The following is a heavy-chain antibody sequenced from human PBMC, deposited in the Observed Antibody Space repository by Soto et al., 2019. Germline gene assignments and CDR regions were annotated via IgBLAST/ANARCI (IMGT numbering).Heavy chain of an antibody. CDR2: VNHSGST. CDR1: GGSFSGYY. CDR3: GRLEGLATISYYFDY. V-gene: IGHV4-34*01. Sequence: SETLSLTCAVYGGSFSGYYWSWIRQPPGKGLEWIGEVNHSGSTNYNPSLKSRVTISVDKSKNQFSLKLMPLSAADTAVYYCGRLEGLATISYYFDYWGQGALVTVSS. J-gene: IGHJ4*02. D-gene: IGHD3-9*01.